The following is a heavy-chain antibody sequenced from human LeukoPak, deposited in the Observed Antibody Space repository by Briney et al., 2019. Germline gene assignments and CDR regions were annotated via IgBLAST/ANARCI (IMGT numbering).Heavy chain of an antibody. Sequence: ASVKVSCKASGYTFTSYGISWVRQAPGQGLEWMGWISAYNGNTNYAQKLQGRVTMTTDTSTSTAYMELRSLRSDDTAVYYCARIDSEEQQLEYYYYYMDVWGKGTTVTASS. V-gene: IGHV1-18*01. CDR3: ARIDSEEQQLEYYYYYMDV. CDR1: GYTFTSYG. J-gene: IGHJ6*03. CDR2: ISAYNGNT. D-gene: IGHD6-13*01.